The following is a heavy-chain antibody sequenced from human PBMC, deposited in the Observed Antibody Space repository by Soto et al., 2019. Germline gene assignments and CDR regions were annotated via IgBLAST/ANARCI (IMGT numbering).Heavy chain of an antibody. D-gene: IGHD3-16*01. Sequence: SETLSLTCAVYGGSFSGYYWSWIRQPPGKGLEWIGEINHSGSTNYNPSLKSRVTISVDTSKNQFSLKLSSVTAADTAVYYCARGRFRDYVDYWGQGTLVTVSS. CDR1: GGSFSGYY. CDR3: ARGRFRDYVDY. J-gene: IGHJ4*02. V-gene: IGHV4-34*01. CDR2: INHSGST.